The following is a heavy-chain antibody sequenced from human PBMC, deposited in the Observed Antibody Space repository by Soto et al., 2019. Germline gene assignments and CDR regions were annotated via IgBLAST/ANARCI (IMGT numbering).Heavy chain of an antibody. CDR3: ARDKEYCSSTSCEFDF. CDR1: GFTFNSYS. D-gene: IGHD2-2*01. Sequence: VQLVESGGGLVKPGGSLRLSCAASGFTFNSYSMNWVRQAPGKGLEWVSSISSSSSFISYADSVKGRFTISRDNAKNSLYLQMSSLRAEDTAVYYCARDKEYCSSTSCEFDFWGQGILVTVSS. J-gene: IGHJ4*02. V-gene: IGHV3-21*01. CDR2: ISSSSSFI.